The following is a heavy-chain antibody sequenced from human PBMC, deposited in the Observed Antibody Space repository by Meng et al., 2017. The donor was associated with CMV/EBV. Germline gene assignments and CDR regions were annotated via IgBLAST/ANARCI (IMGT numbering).Heavy chain of an antibody. CDR2: IYYSGST. CDR1: GGSISSSSYY. V-gene: IGHV4-39*07. D-gene: IGHD6-13*01. Sequence: SETLSLTCTVSGGSISSSSYYWGWIRQPPGKGLEWIGSIYYSGSTYYNPSLKSRVTISVDTSKNQFSLKLSSVTAADTAVYYCARVLSLVAAAGPYYFDYWGQGTLVTVS. J-gene: IGHJ4*02. CDR3: ARVLSLVAAAGPYYFDY.